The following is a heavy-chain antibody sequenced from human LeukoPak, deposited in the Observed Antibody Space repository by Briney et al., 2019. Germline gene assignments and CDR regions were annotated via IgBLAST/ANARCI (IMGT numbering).Heavy chain of an antibody. J-gene: IGHJ6*03. V-gene: IGHV3-48*03. CDR2: ISSSGSTI. CDR1: GFTFSSYE. Sequence: PGGSLRLSCAASGFTFSSYEMNWVRQAPGKGLEWVSYISSSGSTIYYADSVKGRFTISRDNAKNSLYLQMNSLRAEDTAVYYCARARYYDILTGYWGYYYYYMDVWGKGTTVTVSS. D-gene: IGHD3-9*01. CDR3: ARARYYDILTGYWGYYYYYMDV.